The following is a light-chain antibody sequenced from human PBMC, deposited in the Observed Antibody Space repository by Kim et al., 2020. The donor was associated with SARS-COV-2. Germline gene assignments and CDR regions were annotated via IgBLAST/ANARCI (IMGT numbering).Light chain of an antibody. CDR2: QDN. Sequence: GSPGQTARVTCSGDKLGEKYTSWYQHKSGQSPVVVIYQDNKRPSGMTERFSGSSSGNTATLTISGTQPMDEADYYCQTWDSTTVIFGGGTQLTVL. CDR1: KLGEKY. J-gene: IGLJ2*01. CDR3: QTWDSTTVI. V-gene: IGLV3-1*01.